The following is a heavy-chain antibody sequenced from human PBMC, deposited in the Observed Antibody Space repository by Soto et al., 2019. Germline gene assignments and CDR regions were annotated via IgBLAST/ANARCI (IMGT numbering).Heavy chain of an antibody. D-gene: IGHD2-2*01. V-gene: IGHV1-3*01. CDR2: INAGNGNT. J-gene: IGHJ4*02. CDR1: GYTFTSYA. CDR3: ATGYQLLDGSVDY. Sequence: GASVKVSCKASGYTFTSYAMHWVRQAPGQRLEWMGWINAGNGNTKYSQKFQGRVTITRDTSASTAYMELSSLRSEDTAVYYCATGYQLLDGSVDYWGQGTLVTVSS.